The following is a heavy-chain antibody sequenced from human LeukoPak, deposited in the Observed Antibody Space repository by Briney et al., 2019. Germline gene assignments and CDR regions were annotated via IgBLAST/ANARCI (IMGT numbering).Heavy chain of an antibody. Sequence: GGSLRLSCAASGFTFSNYWMHWVRQAPGKGLVWVSRINGDESFTSYADSVRGRFTISRDNAKNTVYLQMNSLRAEDTAVYYCARAVVVTASDYWGQGTLVTVSS. D-gene: IGHD2-21*02. CDR2: INGDESFT. CDR1: GFTFSNYW. V-gene: IGHV3-74*01. J-gene: IGHJ4*02. CDR3: ARAVVVTASDY.